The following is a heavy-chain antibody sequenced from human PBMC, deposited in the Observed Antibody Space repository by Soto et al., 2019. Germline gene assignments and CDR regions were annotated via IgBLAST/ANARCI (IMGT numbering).Heavy chain of an antibody. D-gene: IGHD6-13*01. V-gene: IGHV1-69*04. J-gene: IGHJ4*02. Sequence: ASVKVSCKASGGTFSSYTISWVRQAPGQGLEWMGRIIPILGIANYAQKFQGRVTITADKSTSTAYMELSSLRSEDTAVYYCARDPPYSSSWSYFDYWGQGTLVTVSS. CDR3: ARDPPYSSSWSYFDY. CDR2: IIPILGIA. CDR1: GGTFSSYT.